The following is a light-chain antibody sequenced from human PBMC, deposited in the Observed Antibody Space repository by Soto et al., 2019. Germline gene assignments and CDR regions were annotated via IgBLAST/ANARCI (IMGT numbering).Light chain of an antibody. CDR2: EVT. J-gene: IGLJ1*01. CDR3: SSYTTTNTPV. CDR1: SSDVGAYNF. Sequence: SVLTQPASVSGSLGQSITIPCTGTSSDVGAYNFVSWYQQHPDKAPKLLIYEVTHRPSGVSNRFSGSKSGNTAPLTISGLQAEDEADYYCSSYTTTNTPVFGAGTKVTVL. V-gene: IGLV2-14*01.